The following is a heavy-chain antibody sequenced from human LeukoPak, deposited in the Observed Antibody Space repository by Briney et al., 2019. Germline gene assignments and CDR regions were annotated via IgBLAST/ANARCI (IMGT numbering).Heavy chain of an antibody. CDR2: INPNSGGT. J-gene: IGHJ4*02. V-gene: IGHV1-2*02. CDR3: ARGGGSGWSREDY. Sequence: ASVKVSCKASGYTFTGYYMHWVRQAPGQGLEWMGWINPNSGGTNYAQKFQGRVTMTRDTSISTAYMELSSLRSDDTAVYYCARGGGSGWSREDYCGQGTLVTVSS. D-gene: IGHD6-19*01. CDR1: GYTFTGYY.